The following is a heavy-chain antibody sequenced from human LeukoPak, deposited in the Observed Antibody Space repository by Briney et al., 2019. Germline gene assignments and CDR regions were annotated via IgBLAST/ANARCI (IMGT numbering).Heavy chain of an antibody. J-gene: IGHJ4*02. D-gene: IGHD1-26*01. CDR3: ARGSGAFSPFGF. CDR2: VHLSGAS. V-gene: IGHV4-39*07. CDR1: GGSISSSSYY. Sequence: PSETLSLTCTVSGGSISSSSYYWGWIRQPPGKGLEWIGEVHLSGASNYNPSLKSRVSMSIDKSRNQLSLELTSVTAADTAIYYCARGSGAFSPFGFWGQGTLVTVSS.